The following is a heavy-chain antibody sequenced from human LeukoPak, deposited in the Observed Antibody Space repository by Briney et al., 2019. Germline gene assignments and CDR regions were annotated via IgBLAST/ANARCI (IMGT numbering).Heavy chain of an antibody. CDR3: ARDSGSNFDY. CDR1: GGSISSGGYS. Sequence: NPSQTLSLTCAVSGGSISSGGYSWSWIRQPPGKGLEWIGYIYHSGSTNYNPSLKSRVTMSLDTSKNQFSLKLSSVSAADTAVYHCARDSGSNFDYWGQGTLVTVSS. V-gene: IGHV4-30-2*01. J-gene: IGHJ4*02. CDR2: IYHSGST. D-gene: IGHD2-15*01.